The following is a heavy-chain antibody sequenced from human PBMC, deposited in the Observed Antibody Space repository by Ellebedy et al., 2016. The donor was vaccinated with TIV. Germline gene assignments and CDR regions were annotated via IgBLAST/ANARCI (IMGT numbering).Heavy chain of an antibody. V-gene: IGHV3-33*08. J-gene: IGHJ4*02. CDR2: IWSDGNNK. Sequence: GESLKISCAASGFTFGTFGIHWVRQAPGKGLEWVAVIWSDGNNKYYADFVKGRFTISRDNSKNTAYLQMNSLRAEDTAVYYCARVHCGSVSCYGGDLDYWGQGTLVTVSS. D-gene: IGHD4/OR15-4a*01. CDR1: GFTFGTFG. CDR3: ARVHCGSVSCYGGDLDY.